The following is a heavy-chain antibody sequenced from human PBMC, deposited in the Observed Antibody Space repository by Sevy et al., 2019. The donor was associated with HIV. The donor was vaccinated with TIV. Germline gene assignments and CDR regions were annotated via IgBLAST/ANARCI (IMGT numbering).Heavy chain of an antibody. CDR2: ISFSSNYT. CDR3: ARGHVGANLGTDY. J-gene: IGHJ4*02. CDR1: GFTFSDYY. V-gene: IGHV3-11*06. D-gene: IGHD1-26*01. Sequence: GGSLRLSCSASGFTFSDYYMNWIRQAPGKGLEWISYISFSSNYTIYADSVTGRFTISRDNTKNSLYLQMNSLRAEDTAVYYCARGHVGANLGTDYWGQGSLVTVSS.